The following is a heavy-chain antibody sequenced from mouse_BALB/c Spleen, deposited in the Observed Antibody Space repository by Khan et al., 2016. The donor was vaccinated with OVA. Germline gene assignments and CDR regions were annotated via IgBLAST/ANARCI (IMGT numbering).Heavy chain of an antibody. J-gene: IGHJ3*01. D-gene: IGHD2-3*01. CDR2: VYPSDSYT. CDR3: TGEGVDGSSFAS. CDR1: GYTFTNYW. V-gene: IGHV1-69*02. Sequence: QVQLQQPGAELVRPGASVKLSCKASGYTFTNYWINWVKQRPGQGLEWIGNVYPSDSYTNYNQKFKDKATLTVDKSSSTAYMQLSSPTSDDSAVYYCTGEGVDGSSFASWCPGTLFTVSA.